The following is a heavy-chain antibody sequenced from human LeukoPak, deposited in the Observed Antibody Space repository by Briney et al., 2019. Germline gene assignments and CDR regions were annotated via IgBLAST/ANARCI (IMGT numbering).Heavy chain of an antibody. J-gene: IGHJ4*02. CDR2: IKQDGSEK. Sequence: PGGSLRLSCAASGLTFSDYYMSWIRQAPGKGLEWVANIKQDGSEKYYVDSVKGRFTISRDNAKNSLYLQMNSLRAEDTAVYYCARVDGYYDSSGPTDFDYWGQGTLVTVSS. CDR3: ARVDGYYDSSGPTDFDY. V-gene: IGHV3-7*01. D-gene: IGHD3-22*01. CDR1: GLTFSDYY.